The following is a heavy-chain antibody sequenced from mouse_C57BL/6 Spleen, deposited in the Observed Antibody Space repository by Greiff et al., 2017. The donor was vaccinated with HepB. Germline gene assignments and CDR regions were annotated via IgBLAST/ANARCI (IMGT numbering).Heavy chain of an antibody. Sequence: VQLKQSGAELVRPGASVKLSCTASGFNIKDDYMHWVKQRPEQGLEWIGWIDPENGDTEYASKFQGKATITADTSSNTAYLQLSSLTSEDTAVYYCTTEGSYGNFYWGQGTLVTVSA. D-gene: IGHD2-1*01. CDR2: IDPENGDT. CDR1: GFNIKDDY. V-gene: IGHV14-4*01. J-gene: IGHJ3*01. CDR3: TTEGSYGNFY.